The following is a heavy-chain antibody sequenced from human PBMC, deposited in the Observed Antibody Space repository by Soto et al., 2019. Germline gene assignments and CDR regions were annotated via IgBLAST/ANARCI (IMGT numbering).Heavy chain of an antibody. CDR3: ARSGYSSSWYEWTGHVDY. D-gene: IGHD6-13*01. CDR1: GFTFSDYY. Sequence: GGSLRLSCAASGFTFSDYYMSWIRQAPGKGLEWVSYISSSGSTIYYADSVKGRFTISRDNAKNSLYLQMNSLRAEDTAVYYCARSGYSSSWYEWTGHVDYWGQGTLVTVSS. V-gene: IGHV3-11*01. CDR2: ISSSGSTI. J-gene: IGHJ4*02.